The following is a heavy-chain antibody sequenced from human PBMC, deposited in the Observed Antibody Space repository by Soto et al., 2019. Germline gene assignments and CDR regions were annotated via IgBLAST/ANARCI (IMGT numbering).Heavy chain of an antibody. D-gene: IGHD2-2*01. CDR3: AKDGGPAYCNSPGCSAEHFDY. J-gene: IGHJ4*02. CDR2: INPSNGST. Sequence: ASVKVSCKASGYTFTGYAMHWVRQAPGQRLEWMGLINPSNGSTKYAQKFQGRVTMTRDTSTSTVYMELSSLRSEDTAVYYCAKDGGPAYCNSPGCSAEHFDYWGRGTQVTVSS. CDR1: GYTFTGYA. V-gene: IGHV1-3*01.